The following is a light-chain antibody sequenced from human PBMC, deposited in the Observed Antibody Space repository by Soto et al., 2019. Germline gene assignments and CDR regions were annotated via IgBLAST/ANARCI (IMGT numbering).Light chain of an antibody. V-gene: IGKV1-39*01. CDR3: QQSYSTPCT. CDR1: QSISSY. J-gene: IGKJ1*01. Sequence: DLQMTQSQSSLSASVGDRVTITCRASQSISSYLNWYQQKPGKAPKLLIYAASSLQSGVPSRFSGSGSGTDFTLTISSLQPEDFATYYCQQSYSTPCTFGQGTKVEIK. CDR2: AAS.